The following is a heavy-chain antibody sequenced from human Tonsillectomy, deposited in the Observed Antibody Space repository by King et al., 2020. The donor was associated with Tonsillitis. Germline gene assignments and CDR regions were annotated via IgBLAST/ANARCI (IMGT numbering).Heavy chain of an antibody. Sequence: QLVQSGGGVVQPGRSLRLSCAASGFTFSNYAMHWVRQAPGKGLEWVAIISYDGTEKYYADSVKGRFTISRDNSKNKMSVQMNSLRAEDTAVDYCARDLMSGDWNDPLGYFDYWGQGTLVTVSS. V-gene: IGHV3-30*04. CDR1: GFTFSNYA. CDR3: ARDLMSGDWNDPLGYFDY. D-gene: IGHD1-1*01. J-gene: IGHJ4*02. CDR2: ISYDGTEK.